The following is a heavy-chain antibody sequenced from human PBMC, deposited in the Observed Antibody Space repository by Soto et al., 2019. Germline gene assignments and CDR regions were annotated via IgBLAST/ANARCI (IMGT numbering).Heavy chain of an antibody. V-gene: IGHV3-11*01. CDR3: ARVGGWYAALD. CDR1: GFTFSDHY. D-gene: IGHD6-19*01. J-gene: IGHJ4*02. Sequence: QAQLVESGGGLVKPGTSLRLSCAASGFTFSDHYMSWIRQAPGKGLEWVSYISGGSGGTIFYTDSVKGRFTISRDNAKNSLYLQMNSLRADDTAIYYCARVGGWYAALDWGQGILVTVSS. CDR2: ISGGSGGTI.